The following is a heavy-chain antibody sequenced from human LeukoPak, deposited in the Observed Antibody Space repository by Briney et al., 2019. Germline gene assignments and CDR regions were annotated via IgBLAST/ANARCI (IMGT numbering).Heavy chain of an antibody. Sequence: PGGSLRLSCAASGLTFSSYGMHWVRQAPGKGLEWVTVIWYDGSNKYYADSVKGRFTISRDNSKNTLYLQMNSLRAEDTAVYYCASLSYYDFWSGSPDYFDYWGQGTLVTVSS. CDR1: GLTFSSYG. V-gene: IGHV3-33*08. D-gene: IGHD3-3*01. CDR2: IWYDGSNK. CDR3: ASLSYYDFWSGSPDYFDY. J-gene: IGHJ4*02.